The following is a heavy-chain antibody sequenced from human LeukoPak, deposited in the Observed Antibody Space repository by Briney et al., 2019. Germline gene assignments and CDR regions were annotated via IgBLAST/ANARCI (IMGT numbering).Heavy chain of an antibody. J-gene: IGHJ4*02. CDR1: GFTFSSYA. CDR2: LSESGGST. Sequence: GGSLRLSCAASGFTFSSYAMSWVRQAPGKGLEWVSVLSESGGSTYYADSVKGRFTISRDNSKNTLFLQMNSLRADDTAVYYCAGATKWLAHDFWGQGTLVTVSS. CDR3: AGATKWLAHDF. V-gene: IGHV3-23*01. D-gene: IGHD6-19*01.